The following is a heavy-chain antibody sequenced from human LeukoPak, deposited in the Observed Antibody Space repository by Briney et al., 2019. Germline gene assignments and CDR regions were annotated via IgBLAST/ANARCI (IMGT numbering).Heavy chain of an antibody. CDR2: TYYRSKWYN. Sequence: SQTLSLTCAISGDSVSSNSAAWNWIRQSPSRGLEWLGRTYYRSKWYNDYAVSVKSRITINPDTSKNQFSLQLNSVTPEDTAVYYCAKSRYGSGSPYYYMDVWGKGTTVTISS. CDR1: GDSVSSNSAA. D-gene: IGHD3-10*01. V-gene: IGHV6-1*01. J-gene: IGHJ6*03. CDR3: AKSRYGSGSPYYYMDV.